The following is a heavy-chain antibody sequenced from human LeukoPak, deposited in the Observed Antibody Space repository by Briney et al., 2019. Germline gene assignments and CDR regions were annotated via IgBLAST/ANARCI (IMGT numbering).Heavy chain of an antibody. CDR3: ARNQPSGWYGSWFDL. V-gene: IGHV3-53*01. J-gene: IGHJ5*02. Sequence: PGRSLRLSCATSGFTFSSYAVHWVRQAPGKGLEWVSIIYSSGSTYYTDSVKGRFTISRDNSKNTLYLQMNSLRAEDTAVYYCARNQPSGWYGSWFDLWGQGTLVPVSS. D-gene: IGHD6-19*01. CDR1: GFTFSSYA. CDR2: IYSSGST.